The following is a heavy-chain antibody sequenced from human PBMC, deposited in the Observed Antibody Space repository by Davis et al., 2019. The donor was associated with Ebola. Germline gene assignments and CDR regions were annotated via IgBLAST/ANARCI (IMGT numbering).Heavy chain of an antibody. J-gene: IGHJ4*02. CDR1: GFTFSDYA. CDR3: ARGGAYGYAFDC. CDR2: ISFDGSNK. V-gene: IGHV3-30-3*01. D-gene: IGHD5-12*01. Sequence: GESLKISCAASGFTFSDYAMHWVRQAPGKGLEWVAVISFDGSNKYYVDSLKGRFTISRDNSKNTLYLQMNSLRTEDTAVYYCARGGAYGYAFDCWGQGTLVTVSS.